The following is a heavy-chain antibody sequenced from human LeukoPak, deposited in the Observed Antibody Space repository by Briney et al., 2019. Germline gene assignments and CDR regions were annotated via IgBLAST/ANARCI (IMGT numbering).Heavy chain of an antibody. CDR2: IYYSGST. CDR3: ARPSGFGAGAGRWNNWFDP. V-gene: IGHV4-39*01. Sequence: SETLSLTCTVSGGSISSSSYYWGWIRQPPGKGLEWIGSIYYSGSTYYNPSLKSRVTISVDTSKNQFSLKLSSVTAADTAVYFCARPSGFGAGAGRWNNWFDPWGQGTLVTVSS. CDR1: GGSISSSSYY. D-gene: IGHD6-13*01. J-gene: IGHJ5*02.